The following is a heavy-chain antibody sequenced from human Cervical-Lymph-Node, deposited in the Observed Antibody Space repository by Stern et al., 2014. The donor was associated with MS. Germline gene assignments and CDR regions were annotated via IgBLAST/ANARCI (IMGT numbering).Heavy chain of an antibody. CDR2: INEDGSTT. Sequence: EDQLVASGGGLVQPGGSLRLSCADSEFTFRTYWMHWVRQVPGKELLWVSRINEDGSTTNYADSVKGRFTISRDNGRNTLYLQMNSLRAEDTAVYYCARDLSGRDDSWGQGTLVTVSS. CDR3: ARDLSGRDDS. D-gene: IGHD1-26*01. V-gene: IGHV3-74*01. J-gene: IGHJ4*02. CDR1: EFTFRTYW.